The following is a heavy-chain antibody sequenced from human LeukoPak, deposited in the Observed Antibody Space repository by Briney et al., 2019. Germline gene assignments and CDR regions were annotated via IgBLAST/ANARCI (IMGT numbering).Heavy chain of an antibody. J-gene: IGHJ3*02. CDR1: GFTFSSYW. V-gene: IGHV3-7*01. D-gene: IGHD3-3*01. CDR3: ARPSLEWLPSGAFDI. CDR2: IKQEGSEK. Sequence: GGSLRLSCAASGFTFSSYWMTWVRQAPGKGLEWVANIKQEGSEKNYVDSVKGRFTISRDNAKNSLYLQMNSLGAEDTAVYYCARPSLEWLPSGAFDIWGQGTMVTVSS.